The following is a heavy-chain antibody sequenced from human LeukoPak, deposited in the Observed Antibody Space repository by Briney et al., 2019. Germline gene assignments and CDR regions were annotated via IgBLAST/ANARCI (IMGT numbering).Heavy chain of an antibody. J-gene: IGHJ4*02. CDR2: ISHSGST. D-gene: IGHD2-2*01. CDR1: GGSFSGYY. CDR3: ARENRLGYCSSTSCLPFDY. Sequence: PSETLSLTCAVYGGSFSGYYWSWIRQPPGKGLEWIGEISHSGSTNYNPSLKSRVTISVDTSKNQFSLKLSSVTAADTAVYYCARENRLGYCSSTSCLPFDYWGQGTLVTVSS. V-gene: IGHV4-34*01.